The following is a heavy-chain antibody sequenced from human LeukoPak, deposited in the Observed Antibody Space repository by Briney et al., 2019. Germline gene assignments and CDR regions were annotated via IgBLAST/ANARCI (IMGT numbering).Heavy chain of an antibody. V-gene: IGHV3-23*01. CDR1: GFTFSSYA. CDR2: ISGSGDNT. CDR3: AKERSLGVAAASNY. D-gene: IGHD6-13*01. Sequence: PGGSLRLSCAASGFTFSSYAMSWVRQAPGKGLGWVSSISGSGDNTYYADSVKGRFTISRDNSKNTLYLQMNSLRAEDTAVYYCAKERSLGVAAASNYWGQGTLVTVSS. J-gene: IGHJ4*02.